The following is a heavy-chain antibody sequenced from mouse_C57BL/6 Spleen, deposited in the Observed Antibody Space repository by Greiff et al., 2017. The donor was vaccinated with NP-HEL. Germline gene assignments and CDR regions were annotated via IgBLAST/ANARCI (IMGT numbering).Heavy chain of an antibody. CDR1: GFTFSSYG. CDR3: ARGPGRLDY. V-gene: IGHV5-6*02. CDR2: ISSGGSYT. D-gene: IGHD1-2*01. Sequence: EVKLVESGGDLVKPGGSLKLSCAASGFTFSSYGMSWVRQTPDKRLEWVATISSGGSYTYYPDSVKGRFTISRDNAKNTLYLQMSSLKSEDTAMYYCARGPGRLDYWGQGTTLTVSS. J-gene: IGHJ2*01.